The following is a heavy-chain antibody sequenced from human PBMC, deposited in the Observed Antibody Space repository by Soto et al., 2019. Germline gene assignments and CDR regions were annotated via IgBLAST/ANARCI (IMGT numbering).Heavy chain of an antibody. Sequence: ASVKVSCKGTGYTFTNYYMHCVRQAPGQGLEWMGTINPSSGATDYAQKFQGRVTMTSDTSTNTVYMELTSVTAADTAVYYCARLHCHSPNCVPLDPWGQGTLVTVSS. CDR3: ARLHCHSPNCVPLDP. V-gene: IGHV1-46*01. CDR2: INPSSGAT. J-gene: IGHJ5*02. CDR1: GYTFTNYY. D-gene: IGHD1-1*01.